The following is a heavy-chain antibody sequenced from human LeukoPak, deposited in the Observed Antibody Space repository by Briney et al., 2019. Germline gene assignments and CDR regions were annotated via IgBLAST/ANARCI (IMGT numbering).Heavy chain of an antibody. J-gene: IGHJ4*02. CDR2: INPNSGGT. D-gene: IGHD6-19*01. CDR3: ARVDSSGWYLYYFDY. Sequence: ASVKVSCKASGYTFTGYYMHWVRQAPGQGFEWMGWINPNSGGTNYAQKFQGRVTMTRDTSISTAYMELSRLRSDDTAVYYCARVDSSGWYLYYFDYWGQGTLVTVSS. CDR1: GYTFTGYY. V-gene: IGHV1-2*02.